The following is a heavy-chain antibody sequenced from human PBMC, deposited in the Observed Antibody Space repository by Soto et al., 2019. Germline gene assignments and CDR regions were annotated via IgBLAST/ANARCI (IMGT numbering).Heavy chain of an antibody. V-gene: IGHV3-30-3*01. J-gene: IGHJ6*01. CDR3: ARDRSILTGSHLDYYGLDV. D-gene: IGHD3-9*01. Sequence: QVQLVESGGGVVQPGRSLRLSCAASGFTFSSFALDWVRQAPGKGLEWVAVISYDGSNKYYADSVKGRFTVSRDSSKNTLFLQMNSLTPDDTAVYYCARDRSILTGSHLDYYGLDVW. CDR1: GFTFSSFA. CDR2: ISYDGSNK.